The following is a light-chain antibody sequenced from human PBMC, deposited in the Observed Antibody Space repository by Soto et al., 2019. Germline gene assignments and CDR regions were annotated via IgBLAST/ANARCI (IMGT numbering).Light chain of an antibody. V-gene: IGKV1-5*01. J-gene: IGKJ1*01. CDR3: QQYYSYPLL. Sequence: DIQMTQSPSTLSATVGDRVTLTCRASQSISSWLAWYQQKPGKAPQLLIYTASTLQSGVPSRFSGSGSGTDFTLTISCLQSEDFATYYCQQYYSYPLLFGQGTKVDIK. CDR1: QSISSW. CDR2: TAS.